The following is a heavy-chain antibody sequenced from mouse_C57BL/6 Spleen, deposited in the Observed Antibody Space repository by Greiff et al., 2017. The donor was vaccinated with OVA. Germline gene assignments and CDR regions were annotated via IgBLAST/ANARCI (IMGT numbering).Heavy chain of an antibody. Sequence: VQLQQPGAELVKPGASVKLSCKASGYTFTSYWMHWVTQRPGQGLEWIGMILPNSGSTNYHEKFKSKSTLTVDKSSSTAYMQLSSRTSEDSAVYDRARYSNYVDYAMDYWGQGTSVTVSS. V-gene: IGHV1-64*01. D-gene: IGHD2-5*01. J-gene: IGHJ4*01. CDR2: ILPNSGST. CDR3: ARYSNYVDYAMDY. CDR1: GYTFTSYW.